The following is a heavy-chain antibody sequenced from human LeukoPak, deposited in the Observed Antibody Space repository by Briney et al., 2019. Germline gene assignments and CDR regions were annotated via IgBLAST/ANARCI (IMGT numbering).Heavy chain of an antibody. CDR3: AKVPGRAVALFFDY. Sequence: GGSLRLSCAASGFAFREYWMHWVRQTPGTGLMWVARINDGGTYTACADSVKGRFTVSRDNSKNTLYLQMNSLRAEDTAVYYCAKVPGRAVALFFDYWGQGTLVTVSS. CDR2: INDGGTYT. V-gene: IGHV3-74*01. J-gene: IGHJ4*02. D-gene: IGHD6-19*01. CDR1: GFAFREYW.